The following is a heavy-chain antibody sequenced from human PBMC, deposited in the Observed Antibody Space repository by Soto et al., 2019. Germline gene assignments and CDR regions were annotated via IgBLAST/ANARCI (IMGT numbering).Heavy chain of an antibody. CDR2: IRPGGDST. Sequence: LRLSCAASGFRFRTRAMSWVRQSAWKVLEWVAAIRPGGDSTYYADSVKGRFAVSRDNSNVTLYLQMDSLRVEDTAIYYCTTHEEGAPWAGGFDSWGQGTLVTV. J-gene: IGHJ5*01. CDR3: TTHEEGAPWAGGFDS. D-gene: IGHD1-26*01. CDR1: GFRFRTRA. V-gene: IGHV3-23*01.